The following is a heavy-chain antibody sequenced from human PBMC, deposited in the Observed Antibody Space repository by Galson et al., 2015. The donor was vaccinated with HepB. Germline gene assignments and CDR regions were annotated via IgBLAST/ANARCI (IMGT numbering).Heavy chain of an antibody. CDR2: IWYDGSNK. D-gene: IGHD1-26*01. CDR3: ARGYSGSPEGKSKFDY. Sequence: SLRLSCAASGFTFSSYAMHWVRQAPGKGLEWVAVIWYDGSNKYYADSVKGRFTISRDNSKNTLYLQMNSLRAEDTAVYYCARGYSGSPEGKSKFDYWGQGTLVTVSS. J-gene: IGHJ4*02. CDR1: GFTFSSYA. V-gene: IGHV3-33*01.